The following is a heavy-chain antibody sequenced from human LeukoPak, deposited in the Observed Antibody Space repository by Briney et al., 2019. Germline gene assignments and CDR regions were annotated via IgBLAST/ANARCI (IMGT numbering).Heavy chain of an antibody. CDR1: GFTFSSYS. Sequence: PGGSLRLSCAASGFTFSSYSMNWVRQAPGKGLSWVSYISSSSSTIYYADSVKGRFTISRDNAKNSLYLQMNSLRDEDTAVYYCARDSGIRMGIYYYYYYMDVWGKGTTVTVSS. J-gene: IGHJ6*03. CDR3: ARDSGIRMGIYYYYYYMDV. CDR2: ISSSSSTI. V-gene: IGHV3-48*02. D-gene: IGHD3-3*02.